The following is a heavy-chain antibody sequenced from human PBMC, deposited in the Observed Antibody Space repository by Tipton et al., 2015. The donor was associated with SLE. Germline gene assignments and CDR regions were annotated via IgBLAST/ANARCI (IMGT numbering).Heavy chain of an antibody. CDR1: GASISSSSYY. CDR2: IYTSGST. CDR3: ATAKPHMNWFDP. Sequence: TLSLTCTVSGASISSSSYYWSWIRQPAGKGLEWIGYIYTSGSTNYNPSLKSRVTISVDTSKNQFSLKLSSVTAADTAVYYCATAKPHMNWFDPWGQGTLVTVSS. J-gene: IGHJ5*02. V-gene: IGHV4-61*09. D-gene: IGHD1-14*01.